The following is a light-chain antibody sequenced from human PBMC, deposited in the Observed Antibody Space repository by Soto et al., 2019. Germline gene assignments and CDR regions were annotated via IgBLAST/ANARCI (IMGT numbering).Light chain of an antibody. V-gene: IGKV1-5*01. J-gene: IGKJ2*01. Sequence: DIQMTQSPSTLSGSVGDRVTITCRASQTISSWLAWYQQKPGKAPKLLIYDASSLESGFPSRFSGSGSGTEFTLTISSLQPDDFATYYCQQYNSYPYTFGQGTKLEIK. CDR1: QTISSW. CDR3: QQYNSYPYT. CDR2: DAS.